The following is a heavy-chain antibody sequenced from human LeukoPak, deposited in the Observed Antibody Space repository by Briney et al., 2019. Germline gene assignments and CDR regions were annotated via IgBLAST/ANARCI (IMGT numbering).Heavy chain of an antibody. V-gene: IGHV4-59*01. CDR1: GGSISSYY. Sequence: SETLSLTCTVSGGSISSYYWSWIRQPPGKGLEWIGYIYYSGSTSYNPSLKSRVTISVDTSKKRFSLKLSSVTAADTAFYYCARYIVSYPHDAFDIWGQGTMVTVSS. D-gene: IGHD1-26*01. CDR2: IYYSGST. J-gene: IGHJ3*02. CDR3: ARYIVSYPHDAFDI.